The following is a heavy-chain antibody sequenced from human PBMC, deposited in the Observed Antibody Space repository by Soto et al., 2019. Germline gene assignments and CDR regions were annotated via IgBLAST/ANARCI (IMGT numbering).Heavy chain of an antibody. CDR3: ARHNGYSSGWYESSGRPSDTYYYYYGMDV. CDR1: GYSFTGYW. V-gene: IGHV5-10-1*01. J-gene: IGHJ6*02. Sequence: EVQLVQSGAEVKKPGESLRISCKGSGYSFTGYWISWVRQMPGKGLEWMGRIDPSDSYTNYSPSFQGHVTISADKSISTAYLQWSSLKASDTAMHYCARHNGYSSGWYESSGRPSDTYYYYYGMDVWGQGTTVTVSS. D-gene: IGHD6-19*01. CDR2: IDPSDSYT.